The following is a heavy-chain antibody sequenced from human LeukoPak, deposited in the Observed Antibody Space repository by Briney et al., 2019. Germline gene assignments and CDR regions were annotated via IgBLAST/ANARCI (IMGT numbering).Heavy chain of an antibody. CDR1: GFTFSNYG. Sequence: PGGSLRLSCAASGFTFSNYGMHWVRQAPGKGLEWVALIWHDGSNKYYADSVKGRFTISGDNSKNTLYLQMNSLRAEDTAVYYCAGGSGISDFWGQGTLVTVSS. D-gene: IGHD1-26*01. CDR3: AGGSGISDF. CDR2: IWHDGSNK. V-gene: IGHV3-33*01. J-gene: IGHJ4*02.